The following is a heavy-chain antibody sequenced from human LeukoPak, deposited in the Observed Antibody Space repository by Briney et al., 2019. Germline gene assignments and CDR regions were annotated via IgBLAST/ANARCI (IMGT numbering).Heavy chain of an antibody. V-gene: IGHV3-21*06. J-gene: IGHJ4*02. D-gene: IGHD5-18*01. CDR2: ISSSGSYI. Sequence: PGGSLRLSCAASGFIFSNYWMSWVRQAPGKGLEWVSSISSSGSYIYYADLVKGRFTISRDNAENSLYLQMNSLRAEDTAVYYCARGYSFGFETIDYWGQGTLVTVSS. CDR1: GFIFSNYW. CDR3: ARGYSFGFETIDY.